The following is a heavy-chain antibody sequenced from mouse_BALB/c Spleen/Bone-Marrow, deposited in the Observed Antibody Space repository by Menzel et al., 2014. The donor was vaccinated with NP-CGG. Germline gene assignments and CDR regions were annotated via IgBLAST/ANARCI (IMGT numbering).Heavy chain of an antibody. CDR2: ISTYSGNT. V-gene: IGHV1-67*01. Sequence: VKLMESGPELVRPGVSVKISCKGSGYTFTDYAMHWVKQSHAKSLEWIGVISTYSGNTNYNQKFKGKATMTVDKSSSTAYMELPRSTSDDSAIYYCARGNGYDGAWFAYWGQGTLVTVSA. D-gene: IGHD2-2*01. CDR3: ARGNGYDGAWFAY. J-gene: IGHJ3*01. CDR1: GYTFTDYA.